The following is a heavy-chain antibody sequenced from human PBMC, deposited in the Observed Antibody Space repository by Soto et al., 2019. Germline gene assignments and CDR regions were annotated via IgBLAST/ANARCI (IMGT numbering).Heavy chain of an antibody. CDR1: GFTFSNYA. V-gene: IGHV3-23*01. J-gene: IGHJ4*02. D-gene: IGHD6-13*01. Sequence: EVQLLESGGGLVQPGGSLRLSCAASGFTFSNYAVTWVRQAPGKGLEWVSTISGSGGITYYADSVKGRFTISRDNSKNTLYLQMNSARAEDTAVYYCAKDQGSSWSEIDYWGQGTLVTVSS. CDR2: ISGSGGIT. CDR3: AKDQGSSWSEIDY.